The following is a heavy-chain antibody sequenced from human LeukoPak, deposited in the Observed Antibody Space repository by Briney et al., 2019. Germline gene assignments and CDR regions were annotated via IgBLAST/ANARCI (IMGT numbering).Heavy chain of an antibody. D-gene: IGHD5-24*01. J-gene: IGHJ4*02. Sequence: GRSLRLSCAASGFTLSYYGMHWVRQAPGKGLVWVSHIINDGSRTSYADSVKGRFTISRDNAKNTVYLQMNSLRAEDTAVYYCARSDGGFDYWGQGTLVTVSA. CDR2: IINDGSRT. CDR3: ARSDGGFDY. V-gene: IGHV3-74*01. CDR1: GFTLSYYG.